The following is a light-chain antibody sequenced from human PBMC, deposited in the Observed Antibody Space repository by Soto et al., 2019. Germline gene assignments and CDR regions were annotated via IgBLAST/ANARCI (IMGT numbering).Light chain of an antibody. CDR2: EVS. CDR1: SSDIGAYNS. V-gene: IGLV2-14*01. Sequence: QSVLTQPASVSGSPGQSITISCTGTSSDIGAYNSVSWYQQYPGRAPKLMIYEVSNRPSGVSARFSASKSGNTASLTISGLQAEDEADYYCNSRGGSRPYYVSGNGTKVTVL. J-gene: IGLJ1*01. CDR3: NSRGGSRPYYV.